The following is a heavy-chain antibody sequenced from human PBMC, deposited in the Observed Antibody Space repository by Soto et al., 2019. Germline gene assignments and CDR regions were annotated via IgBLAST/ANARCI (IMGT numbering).Heavy chain of an antibody. J-gene: IGHJ1*01. Sequence: QVQLVQSGPDLKRPGASMKVSCKASGYTFTSYGISWVRQAPGQGLEWMAWISPLKGRTQYSQKAQGRDTLSTATSSNTAYMEMTTLRVDDTAVYYCAMDYGDRPEYFKHWGQGTLVTVS. V-gene: IGHV1-18*04. CDR1: GYTFTSYG. D-gene: IGHD4-17*01. CDR3: AMDYGDRPEYFKH. CDR2: ISPLKGRT.